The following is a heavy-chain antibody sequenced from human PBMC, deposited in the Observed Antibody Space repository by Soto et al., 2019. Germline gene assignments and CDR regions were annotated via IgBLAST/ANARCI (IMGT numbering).Heavy chain of an antibody. CDR1: GGTFSSYT. V-gene: IGHV1-69*04. D-gene: IGHD6-13*01. J-gene: IGHJ1*01. Sequence: SVKVSCKASGGTFSSYTISWVRQAPGQGLEWMGRIIPILGIANYAQKFQGRVTITADKSTSTAYMELSSLRSEDTAVYYCARDAWTQQGPFQHWGQGTLVTVSS. CDR2: IIPILGIA. CDR3: ARDAWTQQGPFQH.